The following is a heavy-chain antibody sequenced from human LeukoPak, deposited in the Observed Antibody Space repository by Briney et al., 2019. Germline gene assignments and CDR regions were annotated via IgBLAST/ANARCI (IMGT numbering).Heavy chain of an antibody. Sequence: SETLSLTCTVSGGSISSSSHYWGWIRQPPGKGLEWIGSIYYSGSTYYNPSLKSRVTISVDTSKNQFSLKLSSVTAADTAVYYCARLPGNYFYYFDYWGQGTLVTVSS. J-gene: IGHJ4*02. CDR3: ARLPGNYFYYFDY. D-gene: IGHD4-11*01. CDR1: GGSISSSSHY. V-gene: IGHV4-39*01. CDR2: IYYSGST.